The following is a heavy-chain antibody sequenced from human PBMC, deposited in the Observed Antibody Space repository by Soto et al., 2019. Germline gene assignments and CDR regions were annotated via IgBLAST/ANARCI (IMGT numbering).Heavy chain of an antibody. CDR3: ASGSAQIKFDY. CDR1: GGTFSSYT. D-gene: IGHD2-15*01. Sequence: GASVKVSCKASGGTFSSYTISWVRQAPGQGLEWMGRIIPILGIANYAQKFQGRVTITADKSTSTAYMELSSLRSEDTAVYYCASGSAQIKFDYWGQGTLVTVSS. CDR2: IIPILGIA. V-gene: IGHV1-69*02. J-gene: IGHJ4*02.